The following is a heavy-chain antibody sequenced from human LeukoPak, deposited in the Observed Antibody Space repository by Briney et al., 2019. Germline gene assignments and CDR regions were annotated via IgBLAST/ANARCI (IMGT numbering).Heavy chain of an antibody. CDR1: GFTVSSNY. Sequence: PGGSLRLSCAASGFTVSSNYMSWVRQAPGKGLEWVSVIYSGGSTYYADSVKGRFTISRDNSKNTLYLQMNSLRAEDTAVYYCARGYRERRDWGYFDYWGQGTLVTVSS. CDR2: IYSGGST. CDR3: ARGYRERRDWGYFDY. V-gene: IGHV3-53*01. D-gene: IGHD5-18*01. J-gene: IGHJ4*02.